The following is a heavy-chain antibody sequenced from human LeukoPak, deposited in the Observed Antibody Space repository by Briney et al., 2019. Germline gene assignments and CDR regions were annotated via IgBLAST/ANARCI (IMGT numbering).Heavy chain of an antibody. CDR1: GFTFRSYD. Sequence: PGGSLRLSCAASGFTFRSYDMSWVRQASGKGLEWVGRIRSKAHSYATAYAASVKGRFTISRDDSKNTAYLQMNSLKTEDTAVYYCTRHGGRDYYDSSEDAFDIWGQGTMVIVSS. J-gene: IGHJ3*02. CDR3: TRHGGRDYYDSSEDAFDI. CDR2: IRSKAHSYAT. D-gene: IGHD3-22*01. V-gene: IGHV3-73*01.